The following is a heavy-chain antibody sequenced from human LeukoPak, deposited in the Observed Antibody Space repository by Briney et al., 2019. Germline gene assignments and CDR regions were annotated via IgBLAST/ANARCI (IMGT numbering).Heavy chain of an antibody. CDR3: ARDNNGDY. J-gene: IGHJ4*02. V-gene: IGHV3-30-3*01. CDR2: MSYDGVTK. CDR1: GFTFSSYA. Sequence: GGSLRLSCAASGFTFSSYALHWVRQAPGKGLEWVAVMSYDGVTKYYADSVKGRFTISRDNSKNTLFLQMNSLKAEDTAVYYCARDNNGDYWGQGTLVIVSS. D-gene: IGHD1-14*01.